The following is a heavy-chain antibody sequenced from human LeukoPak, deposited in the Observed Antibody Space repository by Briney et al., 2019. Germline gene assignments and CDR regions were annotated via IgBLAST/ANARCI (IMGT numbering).Heavy chain of an antibody. Sequence: SETLSLTCTVSGGSISSYYWSWIRQPPGKGLEWIGYIYYSGSTNYNPSLKSRVTISIDTSKNQFSLKLSSVTAADTAVYYCAREDPHPRAFDIWGQGTMVTVSS. CDR2: IYYSGST. V-gene: IGHV4-59*12. CDR3: AREDPHPRAFDI. CDR1: GGSISSYY. J-gene: IGHJ3*02.